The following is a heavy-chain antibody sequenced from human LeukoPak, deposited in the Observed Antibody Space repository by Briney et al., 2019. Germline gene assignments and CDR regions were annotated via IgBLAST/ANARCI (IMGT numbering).Heavy chain of an antibody. Sequence: GGSLRLSCAASGFAFSSYAMTWVRQAPGKGLEWVSTLRGSGGSTYYADSVKGRFTISRDNSKNTLYLQMNSLRAEDTAVYYCARDRMYYYDSSGYGDWGQGTLVTVSS. CDR2: LRGSGGST. CDR3: ARDRMYYYDSSGYGD. V-gene: IGHV3-23*01. CDR1: GFAFSSYA. D-gene: IGHD3-22*01. J-gene: IGHJ4*02.